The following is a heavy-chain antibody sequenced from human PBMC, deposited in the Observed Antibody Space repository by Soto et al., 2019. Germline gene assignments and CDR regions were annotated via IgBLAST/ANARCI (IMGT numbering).Heavy chain of an antibody. CDR1: GFPFRSYA. Sequence: GSLRLSCAASGFPFRSYAMGWVRQAPGKGLEWISVISGSGEITLYTDSVKGRFTISRDFSNNTLSLQMNSLGADDTAIYYCGKARYLLVDQPLYFESWGQGTLVTVSS. CDR2: ISGSGEIT. J-gene: IGHJ4*02. D-gene: IGHD3-9*01. CDR3: GKARYLLVDQPLYFES. V-gene: IGHV3-23*01.